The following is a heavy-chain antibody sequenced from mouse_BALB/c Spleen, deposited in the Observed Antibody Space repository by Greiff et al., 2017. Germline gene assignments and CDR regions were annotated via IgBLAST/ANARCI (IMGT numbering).Heavy chain of an antibody. V-gene: IGHV1-15*01. CDR3: TRETARATLWFAY. Sequence: QVQLQQSGAELVRPGASVTLSCKASGYTFTDYEMHWVKQTPVHGLEWIGAIDPDTGGTAYNQKFKGKATLTADTSSSTAYMELRSLTSEDSAVYYCTRETARATLWFAYWGQGTLVTVSA. CDR2: IDPDTGGT. J-gene: IGHJ3*01. D-gene: IGHD3-2*01. CDR1: GYTFTDYE.